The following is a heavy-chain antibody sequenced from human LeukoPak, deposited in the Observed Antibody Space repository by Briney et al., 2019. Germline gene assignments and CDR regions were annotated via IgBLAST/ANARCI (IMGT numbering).Heavy chain of an antibody. CDR1: GGSISSSSYY. V-gene: IGHV4-39*07. CDR2: IYYSGST. Sequence: TSETLSLTCTFSGGSISSSSYYWGWIRQPPGKGLEWIGSIYYSGSTYYNPSLKSRVTISVDTSKNQFSLKLSSVTAADTAVYYCARDLPSTAAAAGTHVPFDYWGQGTLVTVSS. CDR3: ARDLPSTAAAAGTHVPFDY. D-gene: IGHD6-13*01. J-gene: IGHJ4*02.